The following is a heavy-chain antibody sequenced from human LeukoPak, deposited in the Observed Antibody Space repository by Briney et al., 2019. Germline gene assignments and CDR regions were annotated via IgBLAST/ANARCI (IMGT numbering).Heavy chain of an antibody. V-gene: IGHV3-74*01. CDR1: GFTFSSYA. CDR2: INTDGSST. D-gene: IGHD1-7*01. J-gene: IGHJ4*02. Sequence: GGSLRLSCAASGFTFSSYAMHWVRQAPGKGLVWVSRINTDGSSTSYADSVKGRFTISRDNAKNTLYLQMNSLRAEDTAVYYCARADNWNYNLFDYWGQGTLVTVSS. CDR3: ARADNWNYNLFDY.